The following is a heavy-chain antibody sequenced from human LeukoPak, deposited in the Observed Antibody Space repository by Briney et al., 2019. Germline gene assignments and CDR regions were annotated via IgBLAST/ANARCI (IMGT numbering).Heavy chain of an antibody. D-gene: IGHD6-19*01. CDR2: ISGSGGSA. CDR1: GFTFSSFE. J-gene: IGHJ4*02. CDR3: AKTGYSSGWYRIWDY. V-gene: IGHV3-23*01. Sequence: GGSLRLSCAASGFTFSSFEMSWVRQAPGKGLEWVSAISGSGGSAYYADSVKRRFTISRDNSRNSLSLQMNSLRAEDTALYYCAKTGYSSGWYRIWDYWGQGTLVTVSS.